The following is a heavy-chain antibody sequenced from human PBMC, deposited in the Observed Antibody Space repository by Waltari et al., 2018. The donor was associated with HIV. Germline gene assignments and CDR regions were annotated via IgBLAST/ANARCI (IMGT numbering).Heavy chain of an antibody. CDR3: ARQAFLPPVTHHGGEIGMGVATELFDY. V-gene: IGHV4-34*01. Sequence: QVQLQQWGAGLLKPSETLSLTCAVYGGSFRGYYWSWIRQPPGKGLEWIGEINHRGSTTNHRSLKGRVTNSLDASKHQFSLKLSSVTAAEAAVYYCARQAFLPPVTHHGGEIGMGVATELFDYWGQGTLVTVSS. J-gene: IGHJ4*02. D-gene: IGHD3-16*02. CDR1: GGSFRGYY. CDR2: INHRGST.